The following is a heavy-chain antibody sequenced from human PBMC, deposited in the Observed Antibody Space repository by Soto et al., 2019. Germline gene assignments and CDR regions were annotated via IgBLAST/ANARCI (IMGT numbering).Heavy chain of an antibody. CDR3: ARGRYWDY. CDR1: GYTFTSYG. Sequence: QVHLVQSGAEVKKPGASVKVSCKGSGYTFTSYGITCVRQAPGQGLEWMGWISAHNGNTDYAQKLQGRVTVARDTSTSTAYMELRSLRSDDTAVYYCARGRYWDYWGQGARVTVSS. V-gene: IGHV1-18*01. CDR2: ISAHNGNT. D-gene: IGHD2-8*02. J-gene: IGHJ4*02.